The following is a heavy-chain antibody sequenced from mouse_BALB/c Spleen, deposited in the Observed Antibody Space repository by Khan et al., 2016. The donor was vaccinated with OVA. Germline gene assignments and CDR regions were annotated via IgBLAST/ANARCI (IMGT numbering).Heavy chain of an antibody. CDR3: ARAYYRYDGYDAMDY. Sequence: VKLVESGPGLVAPSQSLSITCTVSGFSLSRYNIHWVRQPPGKGLEWLGMIWGGGGTDYNSTLKIRLSISKDNSKSQVFLKMNSLQTDYTAMYYCARAYYRYDGYDAMDYWGQGTSVTVSS. V-gene: IGHV2-6-4*01. J-gene: IGHJ4*01. CDR1: GFSLSRYN. D-gene: IGHD2-14*01. CDR2: IWGGGGT.